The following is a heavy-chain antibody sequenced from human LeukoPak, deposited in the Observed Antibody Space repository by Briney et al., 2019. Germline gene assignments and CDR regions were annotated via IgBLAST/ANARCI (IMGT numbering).Heavy chain of an antibody. J-gene: IGHJ4*02. CDR1: GGSISSYY. V-gene: IGHV4-59*12. CDR2: IYYSGST. CDR3: ARAAPAHYYDSSGYYYRY. Sequence: SETLSLTCTVSGGSISSYYWSWLRQPPGKGLEWLGYIYYSGSTNYNPSLKSRVTISVDTSKNQFSLKLSSVTAADTAVYYCARAAPAHYYDSSGYYYRYWGQGTLVTVSS. D-gene: IGHD3-22*01.